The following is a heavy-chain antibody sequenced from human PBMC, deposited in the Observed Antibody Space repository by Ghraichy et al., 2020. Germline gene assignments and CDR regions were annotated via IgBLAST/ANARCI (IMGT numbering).Heavy chain of an antibody. J-gene: IGHJ4*02. CDR3: VKEFEYNSGWYNGDY. D-gene: IGHD6-19*01. Sequence: GGSLRLSCAASGFTFDNFALGWVRQAPGKGLEWVSGISGSGDGTYYVDSVKGRFTISRDKSKDTLYLQMNSLRAEDTGVYYCVKEFEYNSGWYNGDYWGQGSLVTVTS. CDR1: GFTFDNFA. V-gene: IGHV3-23*01. CDR2: ISGSGDGT.